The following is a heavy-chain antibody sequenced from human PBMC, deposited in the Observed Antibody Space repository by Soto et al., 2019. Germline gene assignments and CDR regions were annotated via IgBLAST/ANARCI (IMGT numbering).Heavy chain of an antibody. CDR2: IYYSGST. CDR3: ARVSCSGGSCYRWYFDL. V-gene: IGHV4-31*03. CDR1: GGSISSGGYY. J-gene: IGHJ2*01. D-gene: IGHD2-15*01. Sequence: QVQLQESGPGLVKPSQTLSLTCTVSGGSISSGGYYWSWIRQHPGKGLEWIGYIYYSGSTYYNPSLKSRVTISVDTSKNQFSLKLSSVTAADTAVYYCARVSCSGGSCYRWYFDLWGRGTLVTVSS.